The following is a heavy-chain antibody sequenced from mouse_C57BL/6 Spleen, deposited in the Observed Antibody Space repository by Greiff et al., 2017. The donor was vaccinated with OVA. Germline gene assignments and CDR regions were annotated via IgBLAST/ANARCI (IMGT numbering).Heavy chain of an antibody. CDR1: GYTFTDYN. CDR3: ASGLAVGFAY. J-gene: IGHJ3*01. V-gene: IGHV1-22*01. CDR2: INPNNGGT. D-gene: IGHD4-1*01. Sequence: EVKVVESGPELVKPGASVKMSCKASGYTFTDYNMHWVKQSPGKSLEWIGYINPNNGGTSYNQKFKGKATLTVNESSSTAYMELRSLTSEDSAVYYCASGLAVGFAYWGQGTLVTVSA.